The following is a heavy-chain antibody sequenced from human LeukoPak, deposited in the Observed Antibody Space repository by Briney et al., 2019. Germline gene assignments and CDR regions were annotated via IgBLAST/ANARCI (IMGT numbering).Heavy chain of an antibody. CDR3: AKSVASTNYYFGVDV. Sequence: PGGSLRHSCAASGFTFSSYAMTWVRQAPGEGLEWVSAISGSGSSTYFADSVRGRFTISRDNSKNTLYLQMDSLRAEDTAVYYCAKSVASTNYYFGVDVWGQGTTVTVSS. CDR1: GFTFSSYA. CDR2: ISGSGSST. J-gene: IGHJ6*02. V-gene: IGHV3-23*01. D-gene: IGHD6-19*01.